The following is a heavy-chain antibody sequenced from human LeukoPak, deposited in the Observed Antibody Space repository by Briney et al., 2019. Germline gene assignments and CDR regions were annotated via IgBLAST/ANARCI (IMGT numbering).Heavy chain of an antibody. D-gene: IGHD3-22*01. Sequence: SETLSLTCTVSGGSISSYYWSWIRQPAGKGLEWIGRIYTSGSTNYNPSLKSRVTMSVDTSKNQFSLKLSSVTAADTAVYYCARDHQYYDCSGHYVFLYYYMDVWGKGTTVTVSS. CDR1: GGSISSYY. V-gene: IGHV4-4*07. J-gene: IGHJ6*03. CDR3: ARDHQYYDCSGHYVFLYYYMDV. CDR2: IYTSGST.